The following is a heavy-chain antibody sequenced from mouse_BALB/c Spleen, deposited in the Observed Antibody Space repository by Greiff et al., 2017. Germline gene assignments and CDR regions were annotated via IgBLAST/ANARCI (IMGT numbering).Heavy chain of an antibody. CDR2: IWSDGST. D-gene: IGHD1-2*01. V-gene: IGHV2-6-2*01. CDR3: ARLGTTAYAMDY. Sequence: VQGVESGPDLVAPSQSLSITCTVSGFSLTSYGVHWVRQPPGKGLEWLVVIWSDGSTTYNSALKSRLSISKDNSKSQVFLKMNSLQTDDTAMYYCARLGTTAYAMDYWGQGTSVTVSS. CDR1: GFSLTSYG. J-gene: IGHJ4*01.